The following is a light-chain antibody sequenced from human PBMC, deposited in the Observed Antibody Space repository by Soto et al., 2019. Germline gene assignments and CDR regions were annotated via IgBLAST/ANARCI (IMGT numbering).Light chain of an antibody. CDR1: QGVRND. Sequence: DIQMTQSPSSLSASVGDRVNITCRASQGVRNDLGWYQQKPGKAPQRLIYVASILQSGVPSRFSGSRSWTEFTLTISSLETEDFATYYCLQHNSYPYTFGQGTKVDIK. J-gene: IGKJ2*01. CDR3: LQHNSYPYT. CDR2: VAS. V-gene: IGKV1-17*01.